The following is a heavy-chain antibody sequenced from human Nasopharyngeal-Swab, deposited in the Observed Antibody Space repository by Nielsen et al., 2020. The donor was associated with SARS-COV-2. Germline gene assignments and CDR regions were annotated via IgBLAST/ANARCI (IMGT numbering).Heavy chain of an antibody. CDR1: GYTFTGYY. CDR3: ARDQEMATAAYSD. D-gene: IGHD5-24*01. J-gene: IGHJ4*02. CDR2: INPNSGGT. V-gene: IGHV1-2*02. Sequence: ASVKVSCKASGYTFTGYYMHWVRQAPGQGLEWMGWINPNSGGTNYAQKFQGRVTMTRDTSISTAYMDLSSLRSDDTAVYYCARDQEMATAAYSDWGQGTLVIVSS.